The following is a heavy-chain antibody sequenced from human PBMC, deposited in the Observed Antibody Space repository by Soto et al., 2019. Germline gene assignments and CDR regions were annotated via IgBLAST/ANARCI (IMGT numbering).Heavy chain of an antibody. Sequence: QVQLQESGPGLVRPSETLSLTCTVSGGSFSSYYWTWIRQPPGKGLEWIGYSYYSGSTDYNPSLRGRLAISIDTSKNQFSLRLNSMTAADTAVYYCAGRDCSGTNCYYLDYYYMDVWGKGTTVTVSS. V-gene: IGHV4-59*08. CDR3: AGRDCSGTNCYYLDYYYMDV. D-gene: IGHD2-2*01. J-gene: IGHJ6*03. CDR2: SYYSGST. CDR1: GGSFSSYY.